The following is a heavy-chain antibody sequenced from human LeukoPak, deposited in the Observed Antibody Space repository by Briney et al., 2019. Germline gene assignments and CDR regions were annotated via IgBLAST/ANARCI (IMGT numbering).Heavy chain of an antibody. J-gene: IGHJ6*03. CDR3: ARVRGPTVYTYYLDV. D-gene: IGHD1-14*01. Sequence: GGSLRLSCAASGFTFYSHGMIWVRQAPGKGLEWVSYISPDSATIYYADFVKGRFTISRDHAKNSLYLQMISLRAEDTALYSCARVRGPTVYTYYLDVWGKGTTVTVSS. CDR2: ISPDSATI. V-gene: IGHV3-48*04. CDR1: GFTFYSHG.